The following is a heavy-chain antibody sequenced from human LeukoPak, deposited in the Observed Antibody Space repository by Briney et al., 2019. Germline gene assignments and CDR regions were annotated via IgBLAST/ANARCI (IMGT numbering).Heavy chain of an antibody. CDR1: GFTFSSYG. D-gene: IGHD3-10*01. J-gene: IGHJ4*02. CDR3: AKEGFAMVRGVISYFDY. V-gene: IGHV3-23*01. Sequence: GGSLRLSCAASGFTFSSYGMSWVRQAPGKGLEWVSAISGSGGSTYYADSVKGRFTISRDNSKNTLYLQMNSLRAEDTAVYYCAKEGFAMVRGVISYFDYWGQGTLVTVSS. CDR2: ISGSGGST.